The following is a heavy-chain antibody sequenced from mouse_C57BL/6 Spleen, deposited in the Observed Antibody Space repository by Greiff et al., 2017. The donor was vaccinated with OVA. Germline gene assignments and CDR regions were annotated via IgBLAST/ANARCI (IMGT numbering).Heavy chain of an antibody. CDR2: ISYSGST. CDR1: GYSITSGYD. J-gene: IGHJ3*01. D-gene: IGHD2-5*01. V-gene: IGHV3-1*01. Sequence: EVKLQESGPGMVKPSQSLSLTCTVTGYSITSGYDWHWIRHFPGNKLEWMGYISYSGSTNYNPSLKSRISITHDTSKNHFFLKLNSVTTEDTATYYCARGESNFSWFAYWGQGTLVTVSA. CDR3: ARGESNFSWFAY.